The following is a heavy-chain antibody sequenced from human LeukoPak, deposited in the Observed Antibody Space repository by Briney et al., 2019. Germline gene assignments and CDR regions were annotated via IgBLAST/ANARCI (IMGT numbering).Heavy chain of an antibody. J-gene: IGHJ4*02. Sequence: ASMKVSCKASGYTFTGYYIHWVRQAPGQGLEWMGWINPNSGGTNYAQKFQGRVTMTRDTSLSTAYMELSRLRSDDTAIYYCARVGEYGSGSYLAYWGKGMLVTVSS. D-gene: IGHD3-10*01. V-gene: IGHV1-2*02. CDR3: ARVGEYGSGSYLAY. CDR2: INPNSGGT. CDR1: GYTFTGYY.